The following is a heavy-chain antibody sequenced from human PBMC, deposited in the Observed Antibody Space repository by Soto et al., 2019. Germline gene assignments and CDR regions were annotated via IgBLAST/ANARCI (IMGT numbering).Heavy chain of an antibody. J-gene: IGHJ6*02. CDR1: GDTFTSYD. D-gene: IGHD1-1*01. Sequence: ASVKGSCKAAGDTFTSYDTNWVRQATGQGLEWMGWMNPNSGNTGYAQKFQGRVTMTRNTSISTAYMELSSLRSEDTAVYYCARDTGTDYGMDVWGQGTTVTVSS. CDR2: MNPNSGNT. CDR3: ARDTGTDYGMDV. V-gene: IGHV1-8*01.